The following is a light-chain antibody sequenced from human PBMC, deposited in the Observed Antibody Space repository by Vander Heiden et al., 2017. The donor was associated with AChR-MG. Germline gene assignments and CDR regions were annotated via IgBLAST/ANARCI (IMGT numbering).Light chain of an antibody. V-gene: IGLV2-23*02. J-gene: IGLJ2*01. CDR2: DVY. Sequence: QSALTQPASVSGSPGQSITISCTGTSSDVGSYNLVSWYQQHAGKAPKLMIYDVYKRPSGVSNRFSVSKSGNTASLTISGLQAEDEADYYCCSYAGSSTFVLFGGGIKLTVL. CDR1: SSDVGSYNL. CDR3: CSYAGSSTFVL.